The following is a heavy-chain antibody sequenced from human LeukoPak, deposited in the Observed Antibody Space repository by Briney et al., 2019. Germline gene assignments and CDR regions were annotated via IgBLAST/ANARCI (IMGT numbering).Heavy chain of an antibody. J-gene: IGHJ2*01. V-gene: IGHV4-4*02. D-gene: IGHD6-13*01. Sequence: SETLSLTCAVSGGSISSSNWWSWVRQPPGKGLEWIGEIYHSGSTNYNPSLKSRVSMSVDTSKKQFSLKLSSVTAADTAVYYCARLSSSWYQDWYFDLWGRGTLVTVSS. CDR2: IYHSGST. CDR3: ARLSSSWYQDWYFDL. CDR1: GGSISSSNW.